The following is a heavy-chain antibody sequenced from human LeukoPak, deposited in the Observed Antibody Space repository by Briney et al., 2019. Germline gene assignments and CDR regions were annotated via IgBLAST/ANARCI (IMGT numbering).Heavy chain of an antibody. D-gene: IGHD1-14*01. V-gene: IGHV1-8*01. CDR2: MNPNSGNT. J-gene: IGHJ5*02. Sequence: GASVKVSCKASGYTSTSYDINWVRQATGQGLEWMGWMNPNSGNTGYAQKFQGRVTMTRNTSISTAYMELSSLRSEDTAVYYCARALTTLNWFDPWGQGTLVTVSS. CDR3: ARALTTLNWFDP. CDR1: GYTSTSYD.